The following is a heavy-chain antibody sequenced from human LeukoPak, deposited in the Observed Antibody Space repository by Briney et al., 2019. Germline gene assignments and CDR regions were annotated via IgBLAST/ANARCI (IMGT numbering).Heavy chain of an antibody. J-gene: IGHJ6*02. CDR2: ISGSGGST. V-gene: IGHV3-23*01. CDR3: AKVGGYAQRHYYYYYGMDV. D-gene: IGHD5-12*01. Sequence: AGGSLRLSCAASGFTFSSYAMSWVRQAPGKGLEWVSAISGSGGSTYYADSVKGRFTISRDNSKNTLYLQMNSLRAEDTAVYYCAKVGGYAQRHYYYYYGMDVWAKGPRSPSP. CDR1: GFTFSSYA.